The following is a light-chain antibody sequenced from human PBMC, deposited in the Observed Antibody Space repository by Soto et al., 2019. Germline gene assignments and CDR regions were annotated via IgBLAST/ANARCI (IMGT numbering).Light chain of an antibody. V-gene: IGLV1-40*01. J-gene: IGLJ3*02. CDR3: QSYDSSLSGSV. Sequence: QSVLTQPPSVSGAPGQRVTISCTGSSSNIGAGYDVHWYQHLPGTTPRVLIYGNSNRPSGVPDRFSGSKSGTSASLAITGLQADDEGDYYCQSYDSSLSGSVFGGGTQLTVL. CDR2: GNS. CDR1: SSNIGAGYD.